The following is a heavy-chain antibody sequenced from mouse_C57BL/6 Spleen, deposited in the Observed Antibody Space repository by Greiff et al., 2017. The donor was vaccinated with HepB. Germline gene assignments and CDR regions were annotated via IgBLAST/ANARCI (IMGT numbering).Heavy chain of an antibody. CDR1: GYAFSSYW. J-gene: IGHJ2*01. Sequence: QVQLKQSGAELVKPGASVKISCKASGYAFSSYWMNWVKQRPGKGLEWIGQIYPGDGDTNYNGKFKGKATLTADKSSSTAYMQLSSLTSEDSAVYFCARSLIYYDYDGDYWGQGTTLTVSS. CDR2: IYPGDGDT. V-gene: IGHV1-80*01. CDR3: ARSLIYYDYDGDY. D-gene: IGHD2-4*01.